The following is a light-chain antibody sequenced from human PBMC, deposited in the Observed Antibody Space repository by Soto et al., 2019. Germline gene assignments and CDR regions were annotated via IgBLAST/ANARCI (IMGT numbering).Light chain of an antibody. CDR3: QQYTNTNSPWM. CDR2: DAY. CDR1: QTNSAW. V-gene: IGKV1-5*01. Sequence: DIQVTQSPPTLSASVGDSVHITCRASQTNSAWMAWYQQKPGKAHTLLVYDAYTLQSGVASRFSGSGSGTEFTLIISGLQPADSATYYCQQYTNTNSPWMFGQGTKVDI. J-gene: IGKJ1*01.